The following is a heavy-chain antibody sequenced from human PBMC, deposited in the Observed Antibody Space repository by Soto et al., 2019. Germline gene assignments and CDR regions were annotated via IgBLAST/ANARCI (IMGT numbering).Heavy chain of an antibody. J-gene: IGHJ3*02. CDR2: INPSGGST. CDR1: GYTFTSYY. V-gene: IGHV1-46*01. D-gene: IGHD3-9*01. CDR3: ARSDWYYDILTGRTDAFDI. Sequence: ASVKVSCKASGYTFTSYYMHWVRQAPGQGLEWMGIINPSGGSTSYAQKFQGRVTMTRDTSTSTVYMELSSLRSEDTAVYYCARSDWYYDILTGRTDAFDIWGQGTMVT.